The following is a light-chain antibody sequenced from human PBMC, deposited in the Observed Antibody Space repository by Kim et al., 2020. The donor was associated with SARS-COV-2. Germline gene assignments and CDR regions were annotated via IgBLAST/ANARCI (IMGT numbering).Light chain of an antibody. CDR3: QQYNTYSWT. CDR1: QSISSW. V-gene: IGKV1-5*03. CDR2: KAS. J-gene: IGKJ1*01. Sequence: ASVGDRVTITCRDSQSISSWLAWYQQKPGKAPKLLINKASNLQSGVPSTFSGSGSGTEFTLTISSLQPDDFATYYCQQYNTYSWTFGQGTKVDIK.